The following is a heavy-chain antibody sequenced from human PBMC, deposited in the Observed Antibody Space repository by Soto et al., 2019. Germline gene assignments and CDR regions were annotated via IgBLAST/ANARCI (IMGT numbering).Heavy chain of an antibody. Sequence: SDTRSLTFDVSGASISSSYWTWIRQPPGKGRDGIGDIYYSGNTNYNPSLKSRVTMSVDTSKNQFSLNLTTVTAADTAVYFCARASXGSGNYYAPYYFYAMDVWGHGTTVTVSS. CDR3: ARASXGSGNYYAPYYFYAMDV. J-gene: IGHJ6*02. V-gene: IGHV4-59*13. CDR1: GASISSSY. D-gene: IGHD3-10*01. CDR2: IYYSGNT.